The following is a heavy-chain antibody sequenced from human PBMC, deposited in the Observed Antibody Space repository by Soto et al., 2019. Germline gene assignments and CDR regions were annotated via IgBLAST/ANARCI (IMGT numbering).Heavy chain of an antibody. V-gene: IGHV4-31*03. J-gene: IGHJ4*02. CDR3: ERDSRLRSALDY. CDR2: IYYSGST. Sequence: PSETLSLTCTVSGGSISSGGYYWSWIRQHPGKGLEWIGYIYYSGSTYYNPSLKSRVTISVDTSKNQFSLKLSSVTAADTAVYYCERDSRLRSALDYWGQGTLVTVSS. D-gene: IGHD4-17*01. CDR1: GGSISSGGYY.